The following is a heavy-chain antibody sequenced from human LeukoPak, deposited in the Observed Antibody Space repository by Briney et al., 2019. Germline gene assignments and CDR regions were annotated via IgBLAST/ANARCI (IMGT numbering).Heavy chain of an antibody. CDR2: VGGGNDI. Sequence: GGSLRLSCAALGFTFNIYGMSWVRQAPGKGLEWVSSVGGGNDIHYADSVKGRFTGSRDDAKNTVYLQMNSLRAEDTAVYYCAGGPLTIAGFDYWGQGTLVTVSA. CDR1: GFTFNIYG. CDR3: AGGPLTIAGFDY. D-gene: IGHD2/OR15-2a*01. J-gene: IGHJ4*02. V-gene: IGHV3-23*01.